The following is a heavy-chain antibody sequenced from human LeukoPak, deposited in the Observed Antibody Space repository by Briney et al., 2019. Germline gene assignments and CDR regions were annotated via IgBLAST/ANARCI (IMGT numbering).Heavy chain of an antibody. CDR3: ARGRSSGYDHYYYYYMDV. J-gene: IGHJ6*03. D-gene: IGHD5-12*01. CDR2: ISAYNGNT. CDR1: GYTFTSYG. Sequence: ASVKVSCKASGYTFTSYGISWVRQAPGQGLEWMGWISAYNGNTNYAQKLQGRVTMTTDTSTSTAYMELRSLRSDDTAVYYCARGRSSGYDHYYYYYMDVWGKGTTVTVSS. V-gene: IGHV1-18*01.